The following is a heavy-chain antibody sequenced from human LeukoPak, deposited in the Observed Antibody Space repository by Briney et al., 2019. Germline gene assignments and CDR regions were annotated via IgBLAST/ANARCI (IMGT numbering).Heavy chain of an antibody. Sequence: PGGSLRLSCAASGFSFSSFRMHWVRQAPEKGLVWVSRINTDGSSIIYADPVKGRFTISRDNAKNTLYLQMNSLRAEDTAVYYCATLRGGSNTLDFWGQGTLVTVSS. D-gene: IGHD2-15*01. CDR2: INTDGSSI. CDR1: GFSFSSFR. J-gene: IGHJ4*02. CDR3: ATLRGGSNTLDF. V-gene: IGHV3-74*01.